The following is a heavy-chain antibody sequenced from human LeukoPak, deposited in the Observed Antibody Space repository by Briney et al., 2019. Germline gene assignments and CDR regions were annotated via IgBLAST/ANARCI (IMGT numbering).Heavy chain of an antibody. Sequence: ASVKVSCKASGYTFTTYGITWVRQAPGQGLEWVGWINTYNGNTEYAQNVQGRVTATAHTSSSTAYLELRSLRSDDTAVYYCARGTYLDFWGQGTLVTVSS. V-gene: IGHV1-18*01. CDR2: INTYNGNT. CDR3: ARGTYLDF. J-gene: IGHJ4*02. CDR1: GYTFTTYG.